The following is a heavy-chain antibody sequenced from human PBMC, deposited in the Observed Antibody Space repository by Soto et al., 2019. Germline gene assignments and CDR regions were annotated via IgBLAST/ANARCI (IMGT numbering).Heavy chain of an antibody. D-gene: IGHD2-2*01. Sequence: GGSLRLSCAASGFTFSNHAMSWVSQTPGKGLEWVSAISGSGGSTYYADSVKGRFTISRDNSKNTLYLQMNSLRAEDTAVYYCAKDSLYCSSTSCYEYFDYWGQGTLVTVSS. CDR1: GFTFSNHA. CDR2: ISGSGGST. J-gene: IGHJ4*02. V-gene: IGHV3-23*01. CDR3: AKDSLYCSSTSCYEYFDY.